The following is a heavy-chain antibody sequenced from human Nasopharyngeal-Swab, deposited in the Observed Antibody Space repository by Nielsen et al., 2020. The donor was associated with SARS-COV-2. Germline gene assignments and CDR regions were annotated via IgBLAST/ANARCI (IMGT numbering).Heavy chain of an antibody. CDR3: ARHYYDSSPDAFDI. V-gene: IGHV1-8*03. CDR2: MNPNSGNT. Sequence: ASVKVSCKASGYTFTSYDINWVRQATGQGLEWMGWMNPNSGNTGYAQKFQGRVTITRNTSISTAYMELSSLRSEDTAVYYCARHYYDSSPDAFDIWGQGTMVIVSS. CDR1: GYTFTSYD. D-gene: IGHD3-22*01. J-gene: IGHJ3*02.